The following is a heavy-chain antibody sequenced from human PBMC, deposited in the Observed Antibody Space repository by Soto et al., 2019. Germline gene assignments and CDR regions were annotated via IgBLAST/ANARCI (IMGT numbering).Heavy chain of an antibody. J-gene: IGHJ4*02. D-gene: IGHD2-15*01. CDR3: ARSGYCSGGSCYSDS. Sequence: SETLSLTCTVSGGSISSYYWSWIRQPPGKGLEWIGYIYYSGSTNYNPSLKSRVTISVDTSKNQFSLKLSSVTAADTAVYFCARSGYCSGGSCYSDSWGRGTLVTVSS. CDR1: GGSISSYY. V-gene: IGHV4-59*08. CDR2: IYYSGST.